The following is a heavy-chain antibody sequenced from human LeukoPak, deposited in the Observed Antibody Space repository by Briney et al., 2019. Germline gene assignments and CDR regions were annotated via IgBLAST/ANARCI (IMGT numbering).Heavy chain of an antibody. CDR2: IVGSSRNI. D-gene: IGHD1-1*01. Sequence: GGTLRLSCTASGFSFSTYSMNWVRQAPGKGLEWVSYIVGSSRNIYYADSVKGRFTISRDNAKNSLYLQMDSLRAEDTAVYHCATDSPETAAFDYWGQGTLVTVSS. CDR3: ATDSPETAAFDY. J-gene: IGHJ4*02. V-gene: IGHV3-48*04. CDR1: GFSFSTYS.